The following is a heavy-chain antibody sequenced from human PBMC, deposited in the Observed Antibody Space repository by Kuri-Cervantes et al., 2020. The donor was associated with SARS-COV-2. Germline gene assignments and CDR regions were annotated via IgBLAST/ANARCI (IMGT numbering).Heavy chain of an antibody. CDR2: INSDGSTT. Sequence: GESLKISCAASGFTFSNYWMYWVRQAPGKGLVWVSRINSDGSTTGYADSVKGRFTISRDNAKNTLYLQMNSLRAEDTAVYYCARGRCSSTSCRVGRGAFDIWGQGTMVTVSS. V-gene: IGHV3-74*01. CDR1: GFTFSNYW. D-gene: IGHD2-2*01. CDR3: ARGRCSSTSCRVGRGAFDI. J-gene: IGHJ3*02.